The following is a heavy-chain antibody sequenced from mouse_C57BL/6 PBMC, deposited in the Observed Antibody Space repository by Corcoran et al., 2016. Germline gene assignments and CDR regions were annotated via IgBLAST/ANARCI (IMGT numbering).Heavy chain of an antibody. J-gene: IGHJ4*01. CDR2: ISYDGSN. CDR1: GYSITSGYY. Sequence: DVQLQESGPGLVKPSQPLSLTCSVTGYSITSGYYWNWIRQFQGNKLEWMGYISYDGSNNYNPSLKNRISITRDTSKNQFFLKLNSVTTEDTATYYCASYYAMDYWGQGTSVTVSS. CDR3: ASYYAMDY. V-gene: IGHV3-6*01.